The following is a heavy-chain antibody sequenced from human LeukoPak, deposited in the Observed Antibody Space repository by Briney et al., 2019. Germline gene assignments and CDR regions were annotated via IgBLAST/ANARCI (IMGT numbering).Heavy chain of an antibody. J-gene: IGHJ6*03. CDR3: ASGVTADLPFYYYYYYMDV. CDR1: GGSISSYY. Sequence: SETLSLTCTVSGGSISSYYWSWIRQPAGKGLEWIGRIYTSGSTNYNPSLKSRVTISVDTSKNQFSLKLSSVTAADTAVYYCASGVTADLPFYYYYYYMDVWGKGTTVTVSS. V-gene: IGHV4-4*07. CDR2: IYTSGST. D-gene: IGHD2-21*02.